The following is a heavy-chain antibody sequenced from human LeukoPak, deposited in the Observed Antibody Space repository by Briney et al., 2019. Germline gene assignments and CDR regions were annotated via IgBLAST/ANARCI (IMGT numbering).Heavy chain of an antibody. CDR3: ARVEDYGDYFDY. J-gene: IGHJ4*02. Sequence: GGSLRLSCAASGFTFSSYGMHWVRQAPGKGLEWVAVIWYDGSNKYYADSVKGRFTISRDNSKNTLYLQMNSLRAEDTAVYSCARVEDYGDYFDYWGRGTLVTVSS. CDR1: GFTFSSYG. D-gene: IGHD4-17*01. V-gene: IGHV3-33*01. CDR2: IWYDGSNK.